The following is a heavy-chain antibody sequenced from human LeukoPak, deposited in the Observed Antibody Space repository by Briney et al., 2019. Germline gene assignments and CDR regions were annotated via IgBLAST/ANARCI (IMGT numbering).Heavy chain of an antibody. CDR2: INTKTGNP. CDR3: ARELCVRGSGSYCPFDY. CDR1: GYTFTSYA. V-gene: IGHV7-4-1*02. J-gene: IGHJ4*02. Sequence: ASVRVSCKASGYTFTSYAMNWVRQAPGQGLEWMGWINTKTGNPTYGQGFTGRFVFSLDTSVSTAYLQISSLKTEDTAVYYCARELCVRGSGSYCPFDYWGQGTLVTVSS. D-gene: IGHD3-10*01.